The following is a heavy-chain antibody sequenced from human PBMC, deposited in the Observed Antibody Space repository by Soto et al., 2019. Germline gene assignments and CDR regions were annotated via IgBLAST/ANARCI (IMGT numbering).Heavy chain of an antibody. Sequence: GASVKVSCKASGYTFTSYGISWVRQAPGQGLEWMGWISAYNGNTNYAQKLQGRVTMTTDTSTSTAYMELRSLRSDDTAMYYCARERQRFLEWFSAFDIWGQGTMVTVSS. CDR3: ARERQRFLEWFSAFDI. D-gene: IGHD3-3*01. CDR2: ISAYNGNT. J-gene: IGHJ3*02. V-gene: IGHV1-18*01. CDR1: GYTFTSYG.